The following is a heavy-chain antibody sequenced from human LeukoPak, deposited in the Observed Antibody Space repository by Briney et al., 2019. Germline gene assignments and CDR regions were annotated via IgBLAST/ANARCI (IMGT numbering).Heavy chain of an antibody. CDR3: ARDFSYYDSRGYYDYFDY. J-gene: IGHJ4*02. Sequence: GGSLRLSCAASGFTFSSYWMHWVRQAPGKGLVWVSRINSDGSSTSYADSVKGRFTISRDNAKNTLYLQMNSLRAEDTAVYYCARDFSYYDSRGYYDYFDYWGQGTLVTVSS. D-gene: IGHD3-22*01. CDR1: GFTFSSYW. CDR2: INSDGSST. V-gene: IGHV3-74*01.